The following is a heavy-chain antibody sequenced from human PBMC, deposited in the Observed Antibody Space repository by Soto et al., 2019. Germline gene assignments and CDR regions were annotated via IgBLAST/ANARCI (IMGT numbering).Heavy chain of an antibody. Sequence: GGSLRLSCAASGFTFSSYSMNWVRQAPGKGLEWVSSISSSSSYIYYADSVKGRFTISRDNAKNSLYLQMNSLRAEDTAVYYCASFPFGDSAFDIWGQGTMVTVSS. V-gene: IGHV3-21*01. CDR1: GFTFSSYS. D-gene: IGHD3-10*01. J-gene: IGHJ3*02. CDR2: ISSSSSYI. CDR3: ASFPFGDSAFDI.